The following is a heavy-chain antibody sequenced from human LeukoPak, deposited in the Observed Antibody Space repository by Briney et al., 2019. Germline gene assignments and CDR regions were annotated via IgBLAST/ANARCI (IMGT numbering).Heavy chain of an antibody. CDR2: ISSSSSYI. CDR1: GFTFSSYA. Sequence: PGGSLRLSCAASGFTFSSYAMSWVRQAPGKGLEWVSSISSSSSYIYYADSVKGRFTISRDNAKNSLYLQMNSLRAEDTAVYYCARAPNYYDSSGYLPLGYWGQGTLVTVSS. CDR3: ARAPNYYDSSGYLPLGY. V-gene: IGHV3-21*01. J-gene: IGHJ4*02. D-gene: IGHD3-22*01.